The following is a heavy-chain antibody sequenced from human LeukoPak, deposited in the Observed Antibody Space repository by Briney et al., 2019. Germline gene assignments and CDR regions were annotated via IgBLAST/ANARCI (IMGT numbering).Heavy chain of an antibody. V-gene: IGHV4-59*01. D-gene: IGHD6-19*01. CDR2: IYYSGST. CDR1: GGSISSYY. Sequence: SETLSLTCTVSGGSISSYYWSWIRQPPGKGLEWIGYIYYSGSTNYNPSLKSRVTISVDTSKNRFSLKLSSVTAADTAVYYCARERAVAGIDYWGQGTLVTVSS. J-gene: IGHJ4*02. CDR3: ARERAVAGIDY.